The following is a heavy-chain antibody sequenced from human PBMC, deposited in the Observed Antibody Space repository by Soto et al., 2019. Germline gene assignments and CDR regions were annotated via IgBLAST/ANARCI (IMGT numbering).Heavy chain of an antibody. J-gene: IGHJ5*02. Sequence: GGSLRLSCAASGFTFNSYAVSWVRQAPGKGLEWVSVITGSGDSTYYADSVKGRFTVSRDNAKNSLYLQMNSLRAEDTAVYYCARSWGLYCSSSRCYSPWFDPWGRGTLVTAPQ. CDR3: ARSWGLYCSSSRCYSPWFDP. V-gene: IGHV3-23*01. CDR1: GFTFNSYA. CDR2: ITGSGDST. D-gene: IGHD2-2*02.